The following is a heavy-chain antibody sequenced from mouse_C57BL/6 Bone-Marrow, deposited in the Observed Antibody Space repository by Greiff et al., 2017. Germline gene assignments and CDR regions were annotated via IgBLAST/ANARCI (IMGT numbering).Heavy chain of an antibody. CDR2: IYPGSGST. CDR3: ARPYYSNYWYFDV. D-gene: IGHD2-5*01. V-gene: IGHV1-55*01. Sequence: QVQLQQPGAELVKPGASVTMSCKASGYTFTSYWITWVKQRPGQGLEWIGDIYPGSGSTNYNEKFNSKATLTVDTSSSTAYMQLSSLTSEDSAVYYCARPYYSNYWYFDVWGTGTTVTVSS. CDR1: GYTFTSYW. J-gene: IGHJ1*03.